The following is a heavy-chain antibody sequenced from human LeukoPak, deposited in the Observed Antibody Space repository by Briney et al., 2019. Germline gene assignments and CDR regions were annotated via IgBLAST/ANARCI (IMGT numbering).Heavy chain of an antibody. V-gene: IGHV4-31*03. D-gene: IGHD4-17*01. CDR2: IYYSGST. J-gene: IGHJ4*02. CDR1: GGSISSGGYY. CDR3: ARDLDYGDYVGGFDY. Sequence: SQTLSLTCTVSGGSISSGGYYWSWIRQHPGKGLEWIGYIYYSGSTYYNPSLKSRVTISVDTSKNQFSLKLSSVTAADTAVYYCARDLDYGDYVGGFDYWGQGTLVTVSS.